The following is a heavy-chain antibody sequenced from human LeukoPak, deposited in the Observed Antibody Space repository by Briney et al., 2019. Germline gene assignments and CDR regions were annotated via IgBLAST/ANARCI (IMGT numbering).Heavy chain of an antibody. CDR3: ARLITMVRGVIRYFDL. CDR1: GGTFSSYA. CDR2: IIPILGIA. J-gene: IGHJ2*01. D-gene: IGHD3-10*01. Sequence: GASVKVSCKASGGTFSSYAISWVRQAPGQGLEWMGRIIPILGIANYAQKFQGRVTITADKSTSTAYMELSSLRSEDTAVYYCARLITMVRGVIRYFDLWGRGTLVTVSS. V-gene: IGHV1-69*04.